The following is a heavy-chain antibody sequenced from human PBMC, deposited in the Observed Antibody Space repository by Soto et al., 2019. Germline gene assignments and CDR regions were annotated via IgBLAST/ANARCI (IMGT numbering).Heavy chain of an antibody. CDR1: GFTFDDYA. J-gene: IGHJ5*02. CDR3: AKDSWGFDP. Sequence: EVQLVESGGGLVQPGRSLRLSCAASGFTFDDYAMHWVRQAPGKGLEWVSGISWNSGSIGYADSVKGRFTISRDNAKNSLYLQMNSLRAEDTALYYCAKDSWGFDPWGQGTLVTVSS. D-gene: IGHD3-16*01. V-gene: IGHV3-9*01. CDR2: ISWNSGSI.